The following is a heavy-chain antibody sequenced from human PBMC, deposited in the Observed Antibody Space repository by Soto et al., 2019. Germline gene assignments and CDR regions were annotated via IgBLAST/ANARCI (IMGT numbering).Heavy chain of an antibody. V-gene: IGHV3-33*06. J-gene: IGHJ4*02. CDR2: IWYDGSNK. CDR1: GFTFSSYG. CDR3: AKDRVHRAVAGPVYYFDY. D-gene: IGHD6-19*01. Sequence: PGGSLRLSCAASGFTFSSYGMHWVRQAPGKGLEWVAVIWYDGSNKYYADSVKGRFTISRDNSKNTLYLQMNSLRAEDTAVYYCAKDRVHRAVAGPVYYFDYWGQGTLVTVSS.